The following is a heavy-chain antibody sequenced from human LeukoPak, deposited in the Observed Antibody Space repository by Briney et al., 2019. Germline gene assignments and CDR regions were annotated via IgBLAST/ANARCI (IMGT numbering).Heavy chain of an antibody. D-gene: IGHD6-19*01. V-gene: IGHV1-46*01. Sequence: GASVKVSCKASGYTFTTYYVHWVRQAPGQGLEWMGIINPSGGSTTYAQKFRGRLTMTRDMSTSTVYMELSRLRSDDTAVYYCARSGWSDRCSDYWGQGTLVTVSS. CDR3: ARSGWSDRCSDY. CDR2: INPSGGST. CDR1: GYTFTTYY. J-gene: IGHJ4*02.